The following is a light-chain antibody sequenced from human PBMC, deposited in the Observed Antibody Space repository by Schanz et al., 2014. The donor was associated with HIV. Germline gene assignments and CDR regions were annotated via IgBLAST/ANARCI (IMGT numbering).Light chain of an antibody. CDR1: QSVSSH. J-gene: IGKJ4*01. CDR2: GAS. Sequence: IVLTQSPASLSLSPGERATLSCRASQSVSSHLAWYQQKPGQAPRLLFYGASTRANGIPARFSGSGSETAFTLTISSLQSEDFALYYCQQYNDWPLTFGGGTKVEIK. CDR3: QQYNDWPLT. V-gene: IGKV3-15*01.